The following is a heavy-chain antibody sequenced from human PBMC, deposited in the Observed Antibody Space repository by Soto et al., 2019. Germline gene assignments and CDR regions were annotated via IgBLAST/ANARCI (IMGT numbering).Heavy chain of an antibody. V-gene: IGHV3-7*03. CDR3: ARGDGSGCPAF. Sequence: PGGSLRLSCAVSGFTFSTHWMTWVRQAPGKGLEWVANIKPDGSEKYYGDSVKGRFSISRDNSENSLYLQMNSLGVDDTAVYYCARGDGSGCPAFWGQGTLVTAPQ. CDR2: IKPDGSEK. CDR1: GFTFSTHW. D-gene: IGHD3-22*01. J-gene: IGHJ4*02.